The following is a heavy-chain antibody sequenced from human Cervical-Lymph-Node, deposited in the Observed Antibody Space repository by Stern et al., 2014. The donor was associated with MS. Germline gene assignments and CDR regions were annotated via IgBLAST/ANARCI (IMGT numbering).Heavy chain of an antibody. J-gene: IGHJ3*02. D-gene: IGHD7-27*01. CDR3: ARDETGVAFDI. CDR1: GGTFSSYA. Sequence: DQLVESGADVKKPGSSVKVSCKASGGTFSSYAINWVRQAPGQGLAWMGGINPLFGTAHYAQQFQGRVTISADTSTNTVYMELYRLRYDDTAVYYCARDETGVAFDIWGQGTMVTVSS. CDR2: INPLFGTA. V-gene: IGHV1-69*06.